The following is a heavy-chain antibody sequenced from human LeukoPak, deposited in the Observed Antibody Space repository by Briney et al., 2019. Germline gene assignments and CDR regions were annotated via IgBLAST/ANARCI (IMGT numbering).Heavy chain of an antibody. Sequence: ASVKVSCKASGGTFSSYAISWVRQAPGQGLEWMGGIIPIFGTANYAQKFQGGVTITADESTSTAYMELSSLRSEDTAVYYCAVTYYYDSSGYYRVGPQYFDYWGQGTLVTVSS. CDR1: GGTFSSYA. CDR3: AVTYYYDSSGYYRVGPQYFDY. J-gene: IGHJ4*02. CDR2: IIPIFGTA. D-gene: IGHD3-22*01. V-gene: IGHV1-69*13.